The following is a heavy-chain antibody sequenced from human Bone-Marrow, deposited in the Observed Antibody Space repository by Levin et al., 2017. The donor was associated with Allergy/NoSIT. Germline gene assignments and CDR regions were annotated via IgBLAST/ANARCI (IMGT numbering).Heavy chain of an antibody. J-gene: IGHJ6*01. D-gene: IGHD2/OR15-2a*01. CDR1: GFTFSQYW. CDR2: IKPDGTET. Sequence: GGSLRLSCAASGFTFSQYWMSWVRQPPGKGLEWVAKIKPDGTETYYVDSLKGRVTTSRDNTRKSLSLQINNLRADDTAVYYCARDSFSTSSGLGYYYGMDVWGLGTTVTVSS. CDR3: ARDSFSTSSGLGYYYGMDV. V-gene: IGHV3-7*01.